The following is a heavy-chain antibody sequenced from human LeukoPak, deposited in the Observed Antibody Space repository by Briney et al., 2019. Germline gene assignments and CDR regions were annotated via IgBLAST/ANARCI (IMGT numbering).Heavy chain of an antibody. CDR1: GFTFSTYS. V-gene: IGHV3-48*02. Sequence: GGSLRLSCVASGFTFSTYSMNWVRQAPGKGLEYVSHITSSSSSRHYADSVKGRFTISRDNAKNSLYLQLNSLRDEDTAVYYCARDAPEGRSGDYVGYWGQGTLVTVSS. J-gene: IGHJ4*02. CDR2: ITSSSSSR. D-gene: IGHD3-10*01. CDR3: ARDAPEGRSGDYVGY.